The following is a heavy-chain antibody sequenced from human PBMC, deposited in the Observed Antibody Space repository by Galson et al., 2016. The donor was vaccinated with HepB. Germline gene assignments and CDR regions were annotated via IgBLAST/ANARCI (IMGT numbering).Heavy chain of an antibody. V-gene: IGHV3-53*01. CDR3: ATQSASTKCYWCFDP. J-gene: IGHJ5*02. CDR2: IYNSGRT. Sequence: SLRLSCAASGFTVSNLYMTWVRQASGKGLEWVALIYNSGRTTYADSVKGRFIISRDNSKNMMFLQMNNLRADDTAVYYCATQSASTKCYWCFDPWGQGTLVTVSS. CDR1: GFTVSNLY. D-gene: IGHD2-2*01.